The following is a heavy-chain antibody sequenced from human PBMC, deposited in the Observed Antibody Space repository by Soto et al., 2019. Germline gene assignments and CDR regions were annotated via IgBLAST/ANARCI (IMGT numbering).Heavy chain of an antibody. V-gene: IGHV3-23*01. CDR1: GFTFSSYA. CDR3: AKLYNSDTKGAFDI. Sequence: EVQLLESGGDLVQPGGSLRLSCEASGFTFSSYAMSWVRQAPGKGLEWVSTISGSGGSTNYADSVKGRFTISRDNSKKKLYLQVNRLRAEDTAVYYCAKLYNSDTKGAFDIWGQGTMVTVSS. D-gene: IGHD1-1*01. J-gene: IGHJ3*02. CDR2: ISGSGGST.